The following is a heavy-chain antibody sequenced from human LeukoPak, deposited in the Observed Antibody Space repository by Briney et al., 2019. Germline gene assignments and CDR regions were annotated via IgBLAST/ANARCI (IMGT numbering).Heavy chain of an antibody. J-gene: IGHJ4*02. CDR1: GFTFSSYS. V-gene: IGHV3-21*01. D-gene: IGHD4-17*01. Sequence: GGSLRLSCAASGFTFSSYSMNWVRQAPGKGLEWVSSISSSSSYIYYADSVKGRFTISRENAKNSLYLQMNSLRAEDTAVYYCAREGVTTVAVDYWGQGTLVTVSS. CDR2: ISSSSSYI. CDR3: AREGVTTVAVDY.